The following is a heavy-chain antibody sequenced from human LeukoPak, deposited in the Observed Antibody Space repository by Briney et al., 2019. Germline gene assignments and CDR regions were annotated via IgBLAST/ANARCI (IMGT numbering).Heavy chain of an antibody. CDR1: GYTFNTYG. J-gene: IGHJ5*02. CDR3: AREVRGYSSSP. V-gene: IGHV1-18*01. CDR2: ISPYNGNT. D-gene: IGHD6-13*01. Sequence: GSVKVSCKPYGYTFNTYGVTWVRQAPGQGLEWMGWISPYNGNTNYAQKFQGRVTMTTDTSTSTAYMELRSLRSDDTAVYYCAREVRGYSSSPFGQGTLVTVSS.